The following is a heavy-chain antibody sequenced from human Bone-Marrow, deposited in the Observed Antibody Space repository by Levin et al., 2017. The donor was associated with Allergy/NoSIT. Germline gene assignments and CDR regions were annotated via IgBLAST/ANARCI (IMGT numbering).Heavy chain of an antibody. CDR1: GFTFSSYA. V-gene: IGHV3-30*04. CDR3: ARALRGRIVVVPCMDV. J-gene: IGHJ6*02. CDR2: ISYDGSNK. D-gene: IGHD3-22*01. Sequence: GGSLRLSCAASGFTFSSYAMHWVRQAPGKGLEWVAVISYDGSNKYYADSVKGRFTISRDNSKNTLYLQMNSLRAEDTAVYYCARALRGRIVVVPCMDVWGQGTTVTVSS.